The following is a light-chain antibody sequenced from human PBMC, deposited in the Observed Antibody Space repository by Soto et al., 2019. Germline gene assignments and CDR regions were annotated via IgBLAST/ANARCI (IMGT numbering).Light chain of an antibody. CDR1: HDVSRN. CDR3: QQYNSMLS. V-gene: IGKV1-33*01. Sequence: DILMTQSPSSLSVSVVDRVTIACQSRHDVSRNLNWFQQKPGEAPKLLIYDAANLERGVPSRFSASGSGTDFTFTISSLQPEDVATYYCQQYNSMLSFGGGTEIELK. J-gene: IGKJ4*01. CDR2: DAA.